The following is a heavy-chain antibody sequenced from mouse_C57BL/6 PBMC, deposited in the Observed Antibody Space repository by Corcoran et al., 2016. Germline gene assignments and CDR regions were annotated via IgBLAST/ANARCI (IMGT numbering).Heavy chain of an antibody. D-gene: IGHD1-1*01. J-gene: IGHJ4*01. V-gene: IGHV1-26*01. Sequence: EVQLQQSGPELVKPGASVKISCKASGYTFTDYYMNWVKQSHGKSLEWIGDINPNNGGTSYNQKFKGKATLTVDKSSSTAYMELRSLTSEDSAVYYCARSRATVVAHYYAMDYWGRGTSVTVSS. CDR1: GYTFTDYY. CDR2: INPNNGGT. CDR3: ARSRATVVAHYYAMDY.